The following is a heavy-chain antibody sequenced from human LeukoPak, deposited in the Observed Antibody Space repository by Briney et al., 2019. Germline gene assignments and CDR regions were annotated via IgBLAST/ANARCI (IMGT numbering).Heavy chain of an antibody. CDR3: AKDQWQQLVGKIDY. J-gene: IGHJ4*02. V-gene: IGHV3-30*02. CDR2: IRYDGSNK. D-gene: IGHD6-13*01. Sequence: GGSLRLSCAASGFTFSCYGMHWVRQAPGKGLEWVAFIRYDGSNKYYADSVKGRFTISRDNSKNTLYLQMNSLRAEDTAVYYCAKDQWQQLVGKIDYWGQGTLVTVSS. CDR1: GFTFSCYG.